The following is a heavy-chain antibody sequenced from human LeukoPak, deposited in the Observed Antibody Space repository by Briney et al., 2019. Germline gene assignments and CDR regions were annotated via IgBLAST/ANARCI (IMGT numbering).Heavy chain of an antibody. J-gene: IGHJ4*02. V-gene: IGHV3-53*05. D-gene: IGHD6-6*01. Sequence: GGSLRLSCAASGFTVSSNYMSWVRQAPGKGLEWVSVIYSGGSTYYADSVKGRFTISRDNSKNTLYLQMNSLRAEDTAVYYCARDKGSSYLSSFDYWGQGTLVTVSS. CDR1: GFTVSSNY. CDR2: IYSGGST. CDR3: ARDKGSSYLSSFDY.